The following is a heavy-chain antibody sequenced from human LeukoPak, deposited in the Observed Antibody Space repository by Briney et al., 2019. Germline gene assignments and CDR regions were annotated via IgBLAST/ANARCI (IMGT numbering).Heavy chain of an antibody. D-gene: IGHD4-23*01. CDR2: IYPGDSDT. Sequence: PGESLKISRKGSGYSFTTYWNCWVRQMPGKGLGWVGIIYPGDSDTRYRPSFQGQVTLSADKSISTAYLQGSSLKASDTAMYYCARLNSSVFDHWGQGTLVTVSS. CDR1: GYSFTTYW. J-gene: IGHJ4*02. CDR3: ARLNSSVFDH. V-gene: IGHV5-51*01.